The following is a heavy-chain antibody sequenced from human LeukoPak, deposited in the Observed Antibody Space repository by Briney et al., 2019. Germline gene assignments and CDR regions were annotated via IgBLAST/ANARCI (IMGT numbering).Heavy chain of an antibody. V-gene: IGHV3-30*04. CDR3: ARGIPGIVGATSGWDYFDY. CDR2: ISHDGSNK. Sequence: GGSLRLSCAASGFTFSSYAMHWVRQAPGKGLEWVAVISHDGSNKYYADSVKGRFTVSRDNSKNTLYLQMNSLRAEDTAVYYCARGIPGIVGATSGWDYFDYWGQGTLVTVSS. D-gene: IGHD1-26*01. CDR1: GFTFSSYA. J-gene: IGHJ4*02.